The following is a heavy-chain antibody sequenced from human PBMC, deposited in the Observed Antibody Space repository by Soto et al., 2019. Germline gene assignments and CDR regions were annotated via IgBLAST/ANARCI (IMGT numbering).Heavy chain of an antibody. J-gene: IGHJ5*02. Sequence: QVQLVQSGAEVKKPGASVKVSCKASGYTFTSYAMHWVRQAPGQRLEWMGWINAGNGNTKYSQKFQGRVTITRDTSXXTAYMELSSLRSEDTAVYYCAREDSSGWYVRWFDPWGQGTLVTVSS. CDR3: AREDSSGWYVRWFDP. V-gene: IGHV1-3*01. CDR2: INAGNGNT. D-gene: IGHD6-19*01. CDR1: GYTFTSYA.